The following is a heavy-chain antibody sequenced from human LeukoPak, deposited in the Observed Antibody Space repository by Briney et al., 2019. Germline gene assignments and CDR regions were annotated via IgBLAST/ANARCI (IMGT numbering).Heavy chain of an antibody. CDR1: GFTFSGSA. Sequence: PGGSLRLSCAASGFTFSGSAMHWVRQASGKGLEWVGRIRSKTNNYATTYAASVKGRFTISRDDSKNTAYLLMNSLKPEDTAVYYCNRRTGESSGIDDWGQGTLVTVSS. CDR3: NRRTGESSGIDD. J-gene: IGHJ4*02. CDR2: IRSKTNNYAT. V-gene: IGHV3-73*01. D-gene: IGHD7-27*01.